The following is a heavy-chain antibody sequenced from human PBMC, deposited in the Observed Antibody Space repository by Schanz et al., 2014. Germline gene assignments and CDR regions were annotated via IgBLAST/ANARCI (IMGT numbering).Heavy chain of an antibody. CDR1: GFTFDNYA. CDR2: ISWNSGSV. D-gene: IGHD6-13*01. CDR3: AKDPHSSSWYGWFDP. V-gene: IGHV3-9*01. Sequence: EVQLVESGGGLVQPGRSLRLTCAASGFTFDNYAMHWVRQAPGKGLEWVSSISWNSGSVAYADSVKGRFTISRDNSKNTLYLQMNSLGDEDTAVYYCAKDPHSSSWYGWFDPWGQGTLVTVSS. J-gene: IGHJ5*02.